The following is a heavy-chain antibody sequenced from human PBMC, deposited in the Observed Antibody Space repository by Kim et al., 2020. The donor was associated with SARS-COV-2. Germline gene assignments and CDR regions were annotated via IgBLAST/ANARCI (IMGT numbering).Heavy chain of an antibody. V-gene: IGHV3-30*18. CDR3: AKDSRYCSSNSWYFGWYYYGMDV. Sequence: GGSLRLSCTASGFTFSSYGMHWVRQAPGKGLEWVALMLYDGSNKYYADSVKGRVTISRDNSKKTLYLQMNSLRAEDTAVYYCAKDSRYCSSNSWYFGWYYYGMDVWGRGTTVTVSS. J-gene: IGHJ6*02. CDR1: GFTFSSYG. D-gene: IGHD2-2*01. CDR2: MLYDGSNK.